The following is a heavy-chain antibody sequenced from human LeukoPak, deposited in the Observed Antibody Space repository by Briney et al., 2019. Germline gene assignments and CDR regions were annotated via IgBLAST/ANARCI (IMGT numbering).Heavy chain of an antibody. D-gene: IGHD3-22*01. Sequence: GGSLRLSCAASGFTFSSYAMSWVRQAPGKGLEWVSAISGSGGSTYYADSVKGRFTISRDNSKNTLYLQMNSLRAEDTAVYYCAKDLPYPYYYDSSGAKDYWGQGTLVTVSS. V-gene: IGHV3-23*01. CDR1: GFTFSSYA. CDR3: AKDLPYPYYYDSSGAKDY. J-gene: IGHJ4*02. CDR2: ISGSGGST.